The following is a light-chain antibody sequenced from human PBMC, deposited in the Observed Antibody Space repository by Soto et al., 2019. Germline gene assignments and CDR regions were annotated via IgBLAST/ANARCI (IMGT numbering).Light chain of an antibody. Sequence: DIQMTQSPSSLSASVGDRVTITCQASQDISNYLNCYQQKPGKAPKLLIYVASNLETGVPSRFSGSGSGTDFTFTISSLQPEDIAAYYCQQYDNLPTWTFGQGTKVEIK. V-gene: IGKV1-33*01. J-gene: IGKJ1*01. CDR1: QDISNY. CDR2: VAS. CDR3: QQYDNLPTWT.